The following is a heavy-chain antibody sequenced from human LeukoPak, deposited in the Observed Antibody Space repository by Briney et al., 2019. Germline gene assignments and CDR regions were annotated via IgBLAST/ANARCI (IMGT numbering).Heavy chain of an antibody. J-gene: IGHJ6*03. Sequence: ASVKVSCKASGGTFSSYAISWVRQAPGQGLEWMGGIIPIFGTANYAQKFQGRVTITADKSTSTAYMGLSSLRSEDTAVYYCARGYVLRYFDWPSGGPDYYYYYMDVWGKGTTVTISS. V-gene: IGHV1-69*06. CDR3: ARGYVLRYFDWPSGGPDYYYYYMDV. CDR1: GGTFSSYA. CDR2: IIPIFGTA. D-gene: IGHD3-9*01.